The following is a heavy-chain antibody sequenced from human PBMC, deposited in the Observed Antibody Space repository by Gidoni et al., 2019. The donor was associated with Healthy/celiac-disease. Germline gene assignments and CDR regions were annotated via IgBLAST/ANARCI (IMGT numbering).Heavy chain of an antibody. CDR2: ISSSSSYI. CDR1: GFTFSSYS. CDR3: ARVPGIVGGQNP. V-gene: IGHV3-21*01. D-gene: IGHD1-26*01. Sequence: EVQLVESGGGLVKPGGSLRLSCAASGFTFSSYSMNWVRQAPGKGLEWVSSISSSSSYIYYADSVKGRFTISRDNAKNSLYLQMNSLRAEDTAVYYCARVPGIVGGQNPWGQGTLVTVSS. J-gene: IGHJ5*02.